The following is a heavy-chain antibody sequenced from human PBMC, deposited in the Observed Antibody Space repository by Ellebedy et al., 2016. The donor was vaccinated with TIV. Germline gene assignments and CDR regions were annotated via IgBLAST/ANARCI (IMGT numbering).Heavy chain of an antibody. CDR3: ARDLRPYIAAAGHDAFDI. V-gene: IGHV1-69*13. J-gene: IGHJ3*02. CDR2: IIPIFGTA. CDR1: GGTFSSYA. Sequence: AASVKVSCKASGGTFSSYAISWARQAPGQGLEWMGGIIPIFGTANYAQKFQGRVTITADESTSTAYMELSSLRSEDTAVYYCARDLRPYIAAAGHDAFDIWGQGTMVTVSS. D-gene: IGHD6-13*01.